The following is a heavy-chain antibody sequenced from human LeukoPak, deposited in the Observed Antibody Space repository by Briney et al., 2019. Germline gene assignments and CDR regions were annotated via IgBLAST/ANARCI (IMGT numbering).Heavy chain of an antibody. D-gene: IGHD3-10*01. Sequence: GGSLRFSCTASGFTFGDYAMSWFRQAPGKGLEWVGFIRSKAYGGTTEYAASVKGRFTISRDDSKSIAYLQMNSLKTEDTAVYYCTRDGDGFYGSGSYSDYWGQGTLVTVSS. CDR1: GFTFGDYA. CDR2: IRSKAYGGTT. CDR3: TRDGDGFYGSGSYSDY. J-gene: IGHJ4*02. V-gene: IGHV3-49*03.